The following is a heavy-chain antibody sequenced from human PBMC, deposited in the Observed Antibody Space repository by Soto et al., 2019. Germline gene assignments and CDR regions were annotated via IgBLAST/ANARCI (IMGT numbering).Heavy chain of an antibody. CDR2: IDPSDSQT. J-gene: IGHJ4*02. D-gene: IGHD3-22*01. CDR1: GYSFAGYW. CDR3: ARKIYDSDTGPNFQYYFDS. V-gene: IGHV5-10-1*01. Sequence: GESLKISCKGSGYSFAGYWITWVRQKPGKGLEWMGRIDPSDSQTYYSPSFRGHVTISVTKSITTVFLQWSSLRASDTAMYYCARKIYDSDTGPNFQYYFDSWGQGTTVTVXS.